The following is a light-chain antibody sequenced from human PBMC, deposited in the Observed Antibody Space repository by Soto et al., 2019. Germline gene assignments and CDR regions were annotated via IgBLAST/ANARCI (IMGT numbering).Light chain of an antibody. CDR2: GAS. CDR3: QQYNNWPWT. V-gene: IGKV3-15*01. Sequence: EIVMTHAPATLXXXPXXXXXXXXRASQSVSSDLAWYQQKPGQAPRLLIYGASTRATGIPARFSGSGSGTEFTLTISSLQSEDFAVYYCQQYNNWPWTFGQGTKVDIK. CDR1: QSVSSD. J-gene: IGKJ1*01.